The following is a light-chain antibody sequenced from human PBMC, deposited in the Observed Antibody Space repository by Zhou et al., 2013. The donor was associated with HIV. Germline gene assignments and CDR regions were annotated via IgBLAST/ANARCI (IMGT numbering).Light chain of an antibody. Sequence: IRITQSPSSLSASTGDRVTITCRASQGISSYLAWYQQKPGKAPKLLIYAASTLQSGVPSRFSGSGSGTDFTLTISSLQPEDVATYYCQKYYGAPLIFGGGTKVEIK. CDR2: AAS. J-gene: IGKJ4*01. CDR1: QGISSY. CDR3: QKYYGAPLI. V-gene: IGKV1-27*01.